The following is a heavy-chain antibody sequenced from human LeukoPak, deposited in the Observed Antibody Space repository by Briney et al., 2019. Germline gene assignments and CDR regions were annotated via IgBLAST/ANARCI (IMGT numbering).Heavy chain of an antibody. J-gene: IGHJ4*02. CDR1: GFTFSSYA. CDR2: ISGSGGTT. Sequence: GGSLRLSCAASGFTFSSYAMSWVRQAPGKGLEWVSGISGSGGTTYYADSVQGRFTISRDNSKKTLFLQMSSLRAEDTAVYYCAKGDVVTAISPLDYGAKGPLFIVSS. V-gene: IGHV3-23*01. CDR3: AKGDVVTAISPLDY. D-gene: IGHD5-12*01.